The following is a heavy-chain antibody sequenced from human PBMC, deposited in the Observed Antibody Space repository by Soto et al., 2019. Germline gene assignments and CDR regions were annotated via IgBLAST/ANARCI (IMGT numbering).Heavy chain of an antibody. D-gene: IGHD3-3*01. CDR1: GGSFSGYY. Sequence: SETLSLTFAVYGGSFSGYYWSWIRQPPGKGLEWIGKINHSGSTNYNPSLKSRVTISVDTSKNQFSLKLSSVTAADTAVYEGARVSLELEWKRDAFDIWGQGTMVTVSS. J-gene: IGHJ3*02. CDR3: ARVSLELEWKRDAFDI. V-gene: IGHV4-34*01. CDR2: INHSGST.